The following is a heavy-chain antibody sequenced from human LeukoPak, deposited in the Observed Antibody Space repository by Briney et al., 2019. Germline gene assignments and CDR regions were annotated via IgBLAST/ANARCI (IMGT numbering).Heavy chain of an antibody. Sequence: GRSLRLSCAASGFTFSSYAMHWVRQAPGKGLEWVAVISYDGSNKYYADSVKGRFTISRDNSKNTLYLQMNSLRAEDTAVYYCARDGARQDTAMERGIDYWGQGTLVTVSS. D-gene: IGHD5-18*01. CDR2: ISYDGSNK. J-gene: IGHJ4*02. V-gene: IGHV3-30-3*01. CDR1: GFTFSSYA. CDR3: ARDGARQDTAMERGIDY.